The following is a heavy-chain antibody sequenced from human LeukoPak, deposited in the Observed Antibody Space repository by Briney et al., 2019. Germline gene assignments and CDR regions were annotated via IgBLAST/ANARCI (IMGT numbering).Heavy chain of an antibody. Sequence: SETLSLTCTVSGGSISSYYWSWIRQPPGKGLEWIGYIYYSGSTNYNPSLKSRVTISVDTSKNQFSLKLCSVTAADTAVYYCARVRSSGEPHFDFWAREPWSPSP. D-gene: IGHD3-10*01. CDR1: GGSISSYY. V-gene: IGHV4-59*01. CDR3: ARVRSSGEPHFDF. CDR2: IYYSGST. J-gene: IGHJ4*02.